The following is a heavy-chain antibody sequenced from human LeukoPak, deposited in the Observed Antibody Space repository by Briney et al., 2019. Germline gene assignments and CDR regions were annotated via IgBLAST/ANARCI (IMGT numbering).Heavy chain of an antibody. CDR3: AREEVATIGIDY. Sequence: GGSLRLSCAASGFTFSSYSMNWVRQAPGKGLEWVSSISSSSSYIYYADSVKGRFTISRDNAKNSLYLQMNSLRAEDTAVYYCAREEVATIGIDYWGQGTLVTVSS. CDR1: GFTFSSYS. CDR2: ISSSSSYI. D-gene: IGHD5-24*01. J-gene: IGHJ4*02. V-gene: IGHV3-21*01.